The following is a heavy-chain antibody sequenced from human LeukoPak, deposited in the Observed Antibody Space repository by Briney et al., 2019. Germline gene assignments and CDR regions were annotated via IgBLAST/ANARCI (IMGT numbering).Heavy chain of an antibody. Sequence: GASVKVSCKASGYTFTSYGISWVRQAPGQGLEWMGWINPNSGGTNYAQKFHGRVTITRDTSASTAYMELSSLRSEDMAVYYCARGNWHRKANWFDPWGQGTLVTVSS. CDR1: GYTFTSYG. V-gene: IGHV1-18*03. CDR2: INPNSGGT. CDR3: ARGNWHRKANWFDP. D-gene: IGHD1-1*01. J-gene: IGHJ5*02.